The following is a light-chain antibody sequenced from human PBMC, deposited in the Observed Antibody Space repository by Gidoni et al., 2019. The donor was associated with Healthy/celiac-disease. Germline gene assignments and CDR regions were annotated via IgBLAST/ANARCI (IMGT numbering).Light chain of an antibody. J-gene: IGKJ4*01. CDR2: GSS. V-gene: IGKV3-15*01. CDR1: QAINSN. CDR3: HQYRNWPSLT. Sequence: EVVMTQSPAIVSVSPGDTATLSCRASQAINSNLAWYQQRPGQAPRLLLYGSSTRATGIPARFSGSGSGTEFTLTISSLQFEDFAFYYCHQYRNWPSLTFGGGTKVDIK.